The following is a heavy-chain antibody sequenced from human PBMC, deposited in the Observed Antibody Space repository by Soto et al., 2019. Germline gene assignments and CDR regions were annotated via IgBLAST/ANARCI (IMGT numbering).Heavy chain of an antibody. V-gene: IGHV4-4*02. D-gene: IGHD1-26*01. Sequence: QVHLQESGPGLVKPSETLSLTCAISGGSTSSSDWWTWVRQPPGEGLEWIGEIHRDGVTNYNSSLQSRLTISLGQSRNQFSLSPTSVTAADAAVYFCAGRPEIHPRWGQGILVPVSS. J-gene: IGHJ4*02. CDR2: IHRDGVT. CDR3: AGRPEIHPR. CDR1: GGSTSSSDW.